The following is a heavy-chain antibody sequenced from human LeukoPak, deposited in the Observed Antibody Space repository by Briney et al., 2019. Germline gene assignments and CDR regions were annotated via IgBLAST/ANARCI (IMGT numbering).Heavy chain of an antibody. CDR2: IYYSGST. CDR1: SGSISSTSYY. V-gene: IGHV4-39*07. D-gene: IGHD5-18*01. CDR3: ARGYREFDC. Sequence: SETLSLTCTASSGSISSTSYYWGWIRQPPGKGLEWIGEIYYSGSTNYNPSLKSRVTILVDKSKDQFSLRLSSVTAADTAVYYCARGYREFDCWGQGTLVTVSS. J-gene: IGHJ4*02.